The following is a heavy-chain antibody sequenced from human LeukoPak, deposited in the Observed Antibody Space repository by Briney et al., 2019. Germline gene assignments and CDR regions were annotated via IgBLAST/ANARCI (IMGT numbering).Heavy chain of an antibody. J-gene: IGHJ6*03. Sequence: GGSLRLSCAASGFTFSSYGMHWVRQDPGKGLEWVAAISYEGSNKYYADSVKGRFTISRDNSKNTLYLQMNSLIAEDTAVYYCAKDAPYYYVAVSYSRYMDVWGKGTMVTVSS. CDR2: ISYEGSNK. CDR3: AKDAPYYYVAVSYSRYMDV. CDR1: GFTFSSYG. V-gene: IGHV3-30*18. D-gene: IGHD3-10*01.